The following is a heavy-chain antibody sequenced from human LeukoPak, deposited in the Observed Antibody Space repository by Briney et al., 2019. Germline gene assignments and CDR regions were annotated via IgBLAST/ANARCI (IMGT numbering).Heavy chain of an antibody. CDR2: ISKDGSNE. V-gene: IGHV3-30*04. Sequence: GGSLRLSCAASGFTFRGYAMHWVRQAPRKGLEWVAVISKDGSNEYYADSVKGRFTISRDNSKNTLYLQMNSLRSEDTAVYYCARSVESSSSPSFDPWGQGTLVTVSS. CDR3: ARSVESSSSPSFDP. D-gene: IGHD2-2*01. J-gene: IGHJ5*02. CDR1: GFTFRGYA.